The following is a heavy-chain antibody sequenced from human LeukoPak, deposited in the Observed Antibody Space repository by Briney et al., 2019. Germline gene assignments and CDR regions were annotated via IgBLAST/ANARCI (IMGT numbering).Heavy chain of an antibody. Sequence: KSGGSLRLSCAASGFTFSSYSMNWVRQAPGKGLEWVSSISSSSSYIYYADSVKGRFTISRDNAKNTLYLQMNSLRAEDTAVYYCAKETWYYDSSGYYQPDYWGQGTLVTVSS. CDR3: AKETWYYDSSGYYQPDY. D-gene: IGHD3-22*01. CDR2: ISSSSSYI. V-gene: IGHV3-21*01. J-gene: IGHJ4*02. CDR1: GFTFSSYS.